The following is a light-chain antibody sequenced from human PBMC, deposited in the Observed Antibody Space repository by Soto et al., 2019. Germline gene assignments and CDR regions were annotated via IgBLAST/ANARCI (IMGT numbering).Light chain of an antibody. CDR1: QSVSSH. Sequence: EIVLTQFPATLSLSPGERATLSCRASQSVSSHLAWYQQKPGQAPRLLIYDTSNRATGIPARFSGSGSGTDFTLTIISLEPEDFAVYYCQQRSNWPLTLGGGTKVDIK. CDR3: QQRSNWPLT. CDR2: DTS. J-gene: IGKJ4*01. V-gene: IGKV3-11*01.